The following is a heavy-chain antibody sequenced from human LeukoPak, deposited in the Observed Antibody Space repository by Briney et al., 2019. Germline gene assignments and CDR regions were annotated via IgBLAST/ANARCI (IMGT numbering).Heavy chain of an antibody. CDR2: INPNSGGT. V-gene: IGHV1-2*02. CDR1: GYTFTGSY. J-gene: IGHJ5*02. CDR3: ARGFSSIEGPTHAS. Sequence: ASVKVSCKASGYTFTGSYMNWVRQAPGQGLEWMGWINPNSGGTNYVRKFQGRVTMTRDTSTSTAYMELSRLTSDDTAFYYCARGFSSIEGPTHASWGQGTLVTVSS. D-gene: IGHD1-26*01.